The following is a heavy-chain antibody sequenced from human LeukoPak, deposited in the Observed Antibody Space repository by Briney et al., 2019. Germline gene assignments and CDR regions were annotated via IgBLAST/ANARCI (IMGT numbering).Heavy chain of an antibody. J-gene: IGHJ4*02. D-gene: IGHD6-19*01. CDR3: AKVAGTPFDY. Sequence: PGRSLRLYCAASGFTFSSYGMHWVRQAPGKGLEWVAVISYDGSNKYYADSVKGRFTISRDNSKNTLYLQMNSLRAEDTAVYYCAKVAGTPFDYWGQGTLVTVSS. CDR2: ISYDGSNK. V-gene: IGHV3-30*18. CDR1: GFTFSSYG.